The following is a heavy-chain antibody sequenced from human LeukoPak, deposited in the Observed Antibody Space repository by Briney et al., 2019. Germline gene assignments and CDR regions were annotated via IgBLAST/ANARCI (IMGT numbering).Heavy chain of an antibody. CDR2: IRFDGSSK. CDR3: AIPNDY. Sequence: GGSLRLSCAASRFTFSNYGMHWVRQAPSKGLEWVAFIRFDGSSKYYADSVKGRFTISRDNAKNSLYLQMNSLRAEDTAVYYCAIPNDYWGQGTLVTVSS. CDR1: RFTFSNYG. V-gene: IGHV3-30*02. J-gene: IGHJ4*02.